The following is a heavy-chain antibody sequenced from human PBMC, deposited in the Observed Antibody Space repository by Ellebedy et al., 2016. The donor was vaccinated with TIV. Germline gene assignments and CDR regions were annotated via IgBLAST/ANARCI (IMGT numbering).Heavy chain of an antibody. CDR3: PRGFYERFDP. Sequence: ASVKVSCKASGYTFTKYGISWVRQAPGQGLEWMGWISAYNGDTNYAQMFRGRVTMTTDTSTTTSYMELRSLRSDDTAVYYCPRGFYERFDPWGQGTLVTVSS. CDR2: ISAYNGDT. D-gene: IGHD3-16*01. J-gene: IGHJ5*02. V-gene: IGHV1-18*04. CDR1: GYTFTKYG.